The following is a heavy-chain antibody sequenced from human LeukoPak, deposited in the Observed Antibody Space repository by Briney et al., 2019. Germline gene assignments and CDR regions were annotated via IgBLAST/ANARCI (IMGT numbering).Heavy chain of an antibody. CDR3: ARISYYYDSSGYSDY. CDR1: GFTFSSYA. Sequence: GGSLRLSCAASGFTFSSYAMSWVRQAPGKGLESVSAISVSGDGTYYAESVKGRFTISRDNSKNTLYLQMNSLRVEDTAVYYCARISYYYDSSGYSDYWGQGTLVTVSS. D-gene: IGHD3-22*01. CDR2: ISVSGDGT. J-gene: IGHJ4*02. V-gene: IGHV3-23*01.